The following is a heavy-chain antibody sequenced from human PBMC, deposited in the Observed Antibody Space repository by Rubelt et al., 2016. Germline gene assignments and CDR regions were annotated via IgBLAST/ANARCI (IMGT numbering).Heavy chain of an antibody. Sequence: QVQLQESGPGLVKPSETLSLTCTVSGGSISSSSWSWIRQPPGKGLEWIGYIYSSGSTNYNPSLKSRVTISVDTSKNQCSLKLSSVTAADTAVYYCERLSFRAQNPPFDYWGQGTLVTVSS. CDR1: GGSISSSS. CDR2: IYSSGST. V-gene: IGHV4-4*08. J-gene: IGHJ4*02. CDR3: ERLSFRAQNPPFDY. D-gene: IGHD3-10*01.